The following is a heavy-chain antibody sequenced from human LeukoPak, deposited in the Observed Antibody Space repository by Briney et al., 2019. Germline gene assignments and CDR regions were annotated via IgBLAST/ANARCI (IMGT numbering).Heavy chain of an antibody. CDR3: AKVRYFGPSAFDI. V-gene: IGHV3-30*18. D-gene: IGHD3-9*01. CDR1: GFTFSSNG. Sequence: GRSLRLSCAASGFTFSSNGMHWVRQAPGKGLDWVAVISYDGSNKYYADSVKGRFTISRDNSKNTLYLQMNSLRAEDTAVYYCAKVRYFGPSAFDIWGQGTMVTVSS. CDR2: ISYDGSNK. J-gene: IGHJ3*02.